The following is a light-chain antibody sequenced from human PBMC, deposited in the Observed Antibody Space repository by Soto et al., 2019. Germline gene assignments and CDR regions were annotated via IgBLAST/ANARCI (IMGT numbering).Light chain of an antibody. V-gene: IGKV3-11*01. J-gene: IGKJ5*01. Sequence: EIVLTQSPATLSLSPGERATLSCRASQSVSSYLAWYQQKPGQAPGLLIYDASNRATGIPARFSGSGSGTDFPPTTSSQDPKNFAVFYCNRRRTGPIPSAQGTRLE. CDR2: DAS. CDR3: NRRRTGPIP. CDR1: QSVSSY.